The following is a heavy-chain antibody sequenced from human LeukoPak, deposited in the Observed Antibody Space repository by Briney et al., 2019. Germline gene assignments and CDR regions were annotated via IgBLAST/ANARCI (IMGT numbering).Heavy chain of an antibody. CDR1: GGSFSGYY. D-gene: IGHD4-23*01. Sequence: PSETLSLTCAVYGGSFSGYYWSWIRQPPGKGLEWIGEINHSGSTNYNPSLKSRVTISVDTSKNQFSLKLSSVTAADTAVYYCARHDYGGNSPYFDYWGQGTLVTVSS. J-gene: IGHJ4*02. V-gene: IGHV4-34*01. CDR2: INHSGST. CDR3: ARHDYGGNSPYFDY.